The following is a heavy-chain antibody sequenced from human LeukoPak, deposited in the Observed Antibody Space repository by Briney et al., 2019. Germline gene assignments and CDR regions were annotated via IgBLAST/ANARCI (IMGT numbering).Heavy chain of an antibody. J-gene: IGHJ4*02. D-gene: IGHD3-10*01. CDR1: GGSISSYY. CDR2: ISYSGST. Sequence: PSETLSLTCTVSGGSISSYYWICIRQPPGKGLEWIGYISYSGSTNYNTSLKSRVTISVDTSRNQFSLKLSSVTAADTAVYYCARGRLGGSGSYYNVLDYWGQGTLVTVSS. CDR3: ARGRLGGSGSYYNVLDY. V-gene: IGHV4-59*01.